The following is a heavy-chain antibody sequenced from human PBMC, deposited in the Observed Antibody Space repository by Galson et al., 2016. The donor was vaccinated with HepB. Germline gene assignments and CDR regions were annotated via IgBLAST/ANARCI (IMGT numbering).Heavy chain of an antibody. CDR3: AKDYVGGSYLLTQFDY. CDR1: GFTFNTYA. D-gene: IGHD3-16*02. V-gene: IGHV3-23*01. Sequence: SLRLSCAASGFTFNTYAMTWVRQAPGKGLECVATISGNSIGTAYAGSVKGRFTISRDNSKNTLYLQMNSLRVEDTAVYYCAKDYVGGSYLLTQFDYWGQGTLVTVSS. CDR2: ISGNSIGT. J-gene: IGHJ4*02.